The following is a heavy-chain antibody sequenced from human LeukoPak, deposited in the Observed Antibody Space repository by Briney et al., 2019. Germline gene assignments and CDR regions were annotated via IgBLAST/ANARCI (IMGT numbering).Heavy chain of an antibody. V-gene: IGHV3-21*01. CDR2: ISSSSSYI. CDR3: ARSMIVVVSDAFDI. CDR1: GFTFSSYS. D-gene: IGHD3-22*01. Sequence: GGSLRLSCAATGFTFSSYSMNWVRQAPGKGLEWVSSISSSSSYIYYADSVKGRFTISRDNAKNSLYLQMNSLRAEDTAVYYCARSMIVVVSDAFDIWGQGTMVTVSS. J-gene: IGHJ3*02.